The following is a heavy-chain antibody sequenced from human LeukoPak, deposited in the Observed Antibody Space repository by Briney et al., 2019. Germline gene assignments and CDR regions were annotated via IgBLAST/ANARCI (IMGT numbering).Heavy chain of an antibody. D-gene: IGHD3-10*01. CDR1: GFTVSSNY. CDR3: AKGRGQGFDY. V-gene: IGHV3-53*01. Sequence: GGSLRLSCAASGFTVSSNYMSWVRQAPGKGLEWVSGIKGRFTISRDNFKNTLYLQMNTLRAEDTAVYYCAKGRGQGFDYWGQGTLVTVSS. J-gene: IGHJ4*02. CDR2: I.